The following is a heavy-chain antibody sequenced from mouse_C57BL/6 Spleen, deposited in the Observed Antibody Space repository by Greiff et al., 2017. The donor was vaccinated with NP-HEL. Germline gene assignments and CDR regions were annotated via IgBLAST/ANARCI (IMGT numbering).Heavy chain of an antibody. CDR2: IDPEDGDT. CDR1: GFNIKDYY. D-gene: IGHD1-1*01. V-gene: IGHV14-1*01. CDR3: TTHHINTEAYLDY. Sequence: VQLQQSGAELVRPGASVKLSCTASGFNIKDYYMHWVKQRPEQGLEWIGRIDPEDGDTEYAPKFQGKATMTADTSSNTAYLQLSSLTSEDTAVYYCTTHHINTEAYLDYWGQGTTLTVSS. J-gene: IGHJ2*01.